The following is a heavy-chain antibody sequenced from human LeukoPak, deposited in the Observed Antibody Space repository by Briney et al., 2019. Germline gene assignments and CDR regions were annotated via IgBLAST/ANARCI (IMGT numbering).Heavy chain of an antibody. V-gene: IGHV4-30-4*01. CDR2: VYDSWNN. Sequence: SETLSLTCTVSGDSINSGNSHWTWIRQPPGKGLEWLGSVYDSWNNYYNPSLESRITMSVDTSKNQYSLELSSVIAADTAVYYCASYFVGNGGRGYWGQGALVTVSS. CDR1: GDSINSGNSH. J-gene: IGHJ4*02. D-gene: IGHD3-10*02. CDR3: ASYFVGNGGRGY.